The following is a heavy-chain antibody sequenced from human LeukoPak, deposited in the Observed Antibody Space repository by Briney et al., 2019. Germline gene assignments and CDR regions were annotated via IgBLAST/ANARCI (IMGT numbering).Heavy chain of an antibody. J-gene: IGHJ6*03. CDR3: ARAVCPTIKFCDSSYFMDV. Sequence: GGSLRLSCAASGFSCDDLGMTWVRQVPGKGLEWVAGINWNGASTGYADSVRGRFTISRDNAKNSLYLQMNSLRAEDTALYYCARAVCPTIKFCDSSYFMDVWGKGTTVNVS. CDR2: INWNGAST. V-gene: IGHV3-20*04. D-gene: IGHD6-6*01. CDR1: GFSCDDLG.